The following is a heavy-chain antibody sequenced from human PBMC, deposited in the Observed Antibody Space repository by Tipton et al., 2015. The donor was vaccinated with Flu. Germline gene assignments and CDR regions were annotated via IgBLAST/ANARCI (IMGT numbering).Heavy chain of an antibody. J-gene: IGHJ4*02. D-gene: IGHD3-22*01. V-gene: IGHV5-51*01. CDR2: IYPDDSDT. CDR3: ARLPPGSYYETSGFYSSYFDA. CDR1: RYNFRTYW. Sequence: QLVQSGAEVKKPGESLKITCKGSRYNFRTYWIGWVRQVPGKGLEWVGVIYPDDSDTRYSPSFQGQVTISADKSISTAYLQWNSLKASDTAMYYCARLPPGSYYETSGFYSSYFDAWGQRTQVTVSS.